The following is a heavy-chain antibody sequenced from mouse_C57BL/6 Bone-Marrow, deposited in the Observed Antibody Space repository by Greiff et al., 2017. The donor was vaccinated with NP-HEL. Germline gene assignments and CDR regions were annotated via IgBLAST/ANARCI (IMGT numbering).Heavy chain of an antibody. Sequence: EVMLVESGPVLVKPGASVKMSCKASGYTFTDYYMNWVKQSHGKSLEWIGVINPYNGGTSYNQKFKGKATLTVDKSSSTAYMELNSLTSEDSAVYYCARGNPYYFDYWGQGTTLTVSS. D-gene: IGHD2-1*01. V-gene: IGHV1-19*01. CDR3: ARGNPYYFDY. J-gene: IGHJ2*01. CDR1: GYTFTDYY. CDR2: INPYNGGT.